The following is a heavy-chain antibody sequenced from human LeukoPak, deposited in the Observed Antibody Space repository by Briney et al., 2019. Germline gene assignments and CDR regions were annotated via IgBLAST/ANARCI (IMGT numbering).Heavy chain of an antibody. V-gene: IGHV1-2*06. CDR1: GYTFTGYY. CDR2: INPNSGGT. CDR3: AREGYYYDSSGGDAFDI. D-gene: IGHD3-22*01. Sequence: ASVKVSCKASGYTFTGYYMHWVRQAPGQGLEWMGRINPNSGGTNYAQKFQGRVTMTRDTSISTAYMELCRLRSDDTAVYYCAREGYYYDSSGGDAFDIWGQGTMVTVSS. J-gene: IGHJ3*02.